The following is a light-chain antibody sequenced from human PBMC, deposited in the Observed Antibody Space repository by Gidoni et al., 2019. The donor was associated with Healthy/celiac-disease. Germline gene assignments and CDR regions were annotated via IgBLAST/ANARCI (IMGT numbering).Light chain of an antibody. CDR2: KAS. CDR1: QSISSW. Sequence: DIQMTQSPSTLSASVGDRVTITCRASQSISSWLAWYQQKPGKAPKLLIYKASSLESGVPSRFSGSGSGTEFTLTISSLQPDDFATYYCQHYNSYLCSFGQGTKLEIK. CDR3: QHYNSYLCS. J-gene: IGKJ2*04. V-gene: IGKV1-5*03.